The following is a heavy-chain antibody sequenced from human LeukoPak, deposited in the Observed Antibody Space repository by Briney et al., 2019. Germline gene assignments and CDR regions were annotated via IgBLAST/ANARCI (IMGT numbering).Heavy chain of an antibody. J-gene: IGHJ6*04. Sequence: ASVKVFCKASGYTFTSYDISWVRQAPGQGLEWMGWISAYNGNTNYAQKLQGRVTMTTDTSTSTAYMELRSLRSDDTAVYYCARAFGAMAKIYGMDVWGKGTTVTVSS. CDR3: ARAFGAMAKIYGMDV. D-gene: IGHD3-16*01. V-gene: IGHV1-18*04. CDR2: ISAYNGNT. CDR1: GYTFTSYD.